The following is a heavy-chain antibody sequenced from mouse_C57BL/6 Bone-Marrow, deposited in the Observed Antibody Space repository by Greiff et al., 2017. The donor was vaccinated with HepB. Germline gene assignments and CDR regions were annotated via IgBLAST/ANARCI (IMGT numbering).Heavy chain of an antibody. V-gene: IGHV7-3*01. CDR2: IRNKANGYTT. Sequence: EVKVVESGGGLVQPGGSLSLSCAASGFTFTDYYMSWVRQPPGKALEWLGFIRNKANGYTTEYSASVKGRFTISRDNSQSILYLQMNALRAEDSATYYCARYDYGNYGGFAYWGQGTLVTVSA. J-gene: IGHJ3*01. CDR1: GFTFTDYY. CDR3: ARYDYGNYGGFAY. D-gene: IGHD2-1*01.